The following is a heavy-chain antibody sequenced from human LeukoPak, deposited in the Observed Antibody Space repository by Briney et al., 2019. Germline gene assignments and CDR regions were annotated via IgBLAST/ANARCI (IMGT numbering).Heavy chain of an antibody. CDR3: ARLTAMVTQLDY. CDR1: GGSISSSSYY. D-gene: IGHD5-18*01. CDR2: IYYSGST. V-gene: IGHV4-39*01. Sequence: SETLSLTCTVSGGSISSSSYYGGWIRQPPGKGLEWIGSIYYSGSTYYNPSLKSRVTISVDTSKNQFSLKLSSVTAADTAVYYCARLTAMVTQLDYWGQGTLVTVSS. J-gene: IGHJ4*02.